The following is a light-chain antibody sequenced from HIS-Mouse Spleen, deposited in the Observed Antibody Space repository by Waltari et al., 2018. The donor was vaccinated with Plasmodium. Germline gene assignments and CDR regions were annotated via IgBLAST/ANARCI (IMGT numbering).Light chain of an antibody. CDR2: EVS. V-gene: IGLV2-8*01. J-gene: IGLJ2*01. CDR3: RSYAGSNNVV. Sequence: QSALTQPPSASGSPGQSVTISCTGTSSDVGGYNSVSWYQQHPGKAPNLMIYEVSKRATGVPDRFAGSESGNTASLTVSGLQAEDEADYYCRSYAGSNNVVFGGGTKLTVL. CDR1: SSDVGGYNS.